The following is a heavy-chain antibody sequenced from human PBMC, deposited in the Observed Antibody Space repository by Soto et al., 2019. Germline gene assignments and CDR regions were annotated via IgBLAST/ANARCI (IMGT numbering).Heavy chain of an antibody. CDR2: IKSKTDGGTP. D-gene: IGHD2-21*01. CDR1: GFNFSNAW. J-gene: IGHJ4*02. CDR3: TTDPDYSQTY. Sequence: GGSQRLASAASGFNFSNAWMSWVRQAPGKGLEWVGRIKSKTDGGTPDYAAPVKGRFTISRDDSKNTLYLQMNSLKTEYTAVYYCTTDPDYSQTYWGQGTLVTVSS. V-gene: IGHV3-15*01.